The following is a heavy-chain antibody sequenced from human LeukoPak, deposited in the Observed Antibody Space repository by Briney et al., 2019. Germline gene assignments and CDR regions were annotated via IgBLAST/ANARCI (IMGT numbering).Heavy chain of an antibody. J-gene: IGHJ4*02. CDR3: AREYCSGGSCYADY. CDR1: GGSISSYY. Sequence: PSETLSLTCTVPGGSISSYYWSWIRQPPGKGLEWIGYIYYRGSTNYTPSLKSRVSISVDTSKIQFSLKLSSATAADTAVYYCAREYCSGGSCYADYWGQGTLVTVSS. V-gene: IGHV4-59*01. D-gene: IGHD2-15*01. CDR2: IYYRGST.